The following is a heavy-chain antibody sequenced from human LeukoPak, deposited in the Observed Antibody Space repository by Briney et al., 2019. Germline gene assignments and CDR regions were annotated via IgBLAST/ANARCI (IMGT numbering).Heavy chain of an antibody. Sequence: PGGSLRLSCAASGFTFSSYGMNWVRQAPGKGLEWVSTISGSGTSTYYADSVKGRFTISRDNAKNSLYLQMNSLRAEDTAVYYCARSRRDGDYVYNYYYYYYMDVWGKGTTVTVSS. CDR2: ISGSGTST. V-gene: IGHV3-23*01. CDR1: GFTFSSYG. D-gene: IGHD4-17*01. J-gene: IGHJ6*03. CDR3: ARSRRDGDYVYNYYYYYYMDV.